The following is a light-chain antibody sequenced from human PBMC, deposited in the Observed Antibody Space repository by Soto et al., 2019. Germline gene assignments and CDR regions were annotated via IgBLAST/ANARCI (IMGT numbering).Light chain of an antibody. CDR1: SSDFGNYNL. J-gene: IGLJ2*01. V-gene: IGLV2-23*01. CDR3: CSYAGSSTLV. Sequence: QSVLTQPASVSGSPGQSITISCTGTSSDFGNYNLVSWFQQHPGKAPKLIIYEGTKRPSGIPARFSGSESENTASLTISGLQAEDESDYYCCSYAGSSTLVFGGGTQLTVL. CDR2: EGT.